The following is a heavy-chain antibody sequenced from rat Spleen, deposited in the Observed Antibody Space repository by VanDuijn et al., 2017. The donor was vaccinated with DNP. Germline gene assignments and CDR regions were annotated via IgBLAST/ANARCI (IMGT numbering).Heavy chain of an antibody. D-gene: IGHD1-2*01. J-gene: IGHJ2*01. Sequence: EVKLVESGGGLVQPGRSLKLSCAVSRITFSDHNMAWVRQAPKKGLEWVATISYDGSDTYYRDSVKGRFTISRDNAKSTLYLQMDSLRSEDTATYYCARRDYSSYIYAFFDYWGQGVMVTVSS. CDR2: ISYDGSDT. V-gene: IGHV5-7*01. CDR3: ARRDYSSYIYAFFDY. CDR1: RITFSDHN.